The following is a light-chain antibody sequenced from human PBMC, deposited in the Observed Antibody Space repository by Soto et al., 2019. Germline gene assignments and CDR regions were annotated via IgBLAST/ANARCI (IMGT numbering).Light chain of an antibody. J-gene: IGKJ2*01. V-gene: IGKV1-39*01. CDR3: QQSYRSPYT. CDR2: GAS. CDR1: QSINIY. Sequence: IQLTQSPSSLSASVGDRVTVTCRASQSINIYLNWYQQKPGKAPTLLIYGASNLQSGVPSRFSGGGSRTDFTLTISSLQTEDFATYYCQQSYRSPYTFGQGTKLEI.